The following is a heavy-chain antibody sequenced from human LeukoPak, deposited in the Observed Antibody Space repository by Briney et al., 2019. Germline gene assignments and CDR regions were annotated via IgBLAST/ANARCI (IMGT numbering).Heavy chain of an antibody. D-gene: IGHD2-15*01. V-gene: IGHV1-18*01. CDR1: GYTFTSYG. Sequence: GASVKVSCKASGYTFTSYGISWVRQAPGQGLEWMGWISIGDGRTRYGRKFQDRVSMTREMSSNTAFLELSSLRSDDTAVYFCSRSYYSSSWYYFDHWGQGTLVIVSS. CDR3: SRSYYSSSWYYFDH. CDR2: ISIGDGRT. J-gene: IGHJ4*02.